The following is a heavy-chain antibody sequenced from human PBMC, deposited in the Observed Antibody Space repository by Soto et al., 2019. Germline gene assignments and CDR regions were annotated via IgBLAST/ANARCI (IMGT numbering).Heavy chain of an antibody. CDR2: SSNSGSFT. D-gene: IGHD1-1*01. J-gene: IGHJ4*02. Sequence: GGSLRLSCAASGFTPSDHYMSWIRQAPGKGLEWIGYSSNSGSFTRYADSVKGRFSTSRDNAKSSLYLQISSLRGDDTATYYCVKSGDNYNLLDYWGQGTPVTVSS. CDR1: GFTPSDHY. CDR3: VKSGDNYNLLDY. V-gene: IGHV3-11*06.